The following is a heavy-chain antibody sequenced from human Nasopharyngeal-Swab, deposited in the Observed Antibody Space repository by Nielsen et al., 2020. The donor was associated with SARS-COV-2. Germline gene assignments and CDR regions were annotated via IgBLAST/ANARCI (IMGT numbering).Heavy chain of an antibody. Sequence: SETLSLTCAVHGGSFSGHSWSWIRQPPGKGLEWIGEINHSGSTNYNPSLRSRVTISAGTSNIQFSLKLNSVTAADTAVYYCARGQDAYYYLDVWGEGTTVTVSS. CDR3: ARGQDAYYYLDV. D-gene: IGHD2-15*01. V-gene: IGHV4-34*01. J-gene: IGHJ6*03. CDR1: GGSFSGHS. CDR2: INHSGST.